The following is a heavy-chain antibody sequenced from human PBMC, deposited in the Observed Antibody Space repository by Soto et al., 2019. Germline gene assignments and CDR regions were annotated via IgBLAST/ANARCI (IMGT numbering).Heavy chain of an antibody. CDR2: ISSGGGTI. Sequence: EVQLVESGGGLVQPGGSLRLSCAASGFMFNTYEMNWVRQAPGKGLEWIAYISSGGGTIHYADSVRGRFRISRDNGKKTLSLQMNSMRGEDTAVHYCARDTVVGDFDPWGQGTLVTVSS. D-gene: IGHD1-26*01. J-gene: IGHJ5*02. V-gene: IGHV3-48*03. CDR3: ARDTVVGDFDP. CDR1: GFMFNTYE.